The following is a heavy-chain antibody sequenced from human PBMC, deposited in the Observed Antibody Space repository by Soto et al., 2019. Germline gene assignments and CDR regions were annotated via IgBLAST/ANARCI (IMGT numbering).Heavy chain of an antibody. D-gene: IGHD1-1*01. Sequence: GGSLRLYCAASVFNLGSYWMHWVRQAPGKGLVWVSRINDYGTTINYAESVEGRFTISRDDAKSEVYLQMNNLRAEDTAVYYCARGGLEPFDYWGQGALVTVSS. J-gene: IGHJ4*02. CDR2: INDYGTTI. V-gene: IGHV3-74*01. CDR1: VFNLGSYW. CDR3: ARGGLEPFDY.